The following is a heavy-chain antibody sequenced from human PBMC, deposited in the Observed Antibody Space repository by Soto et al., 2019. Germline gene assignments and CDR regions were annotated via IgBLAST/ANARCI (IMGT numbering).Heavy chain of an antibody. CDR1: GGSISSYY. D-gene: IGHD3-3*01. V-gene: IGHV4-59*01. CDR2: ISYSGST. CDR3: ARRTILGVDMGGAYFDY. J-gene: IGHJ4*01. Sequence: SETLSLTCTVSGGSISSYYWSWIRQPPGKGLEWIGYISYSGSTNYNPPLKSRVTISVDTSKNQFSLKLSSVTAADTAVYYCARRTILGVDMGGAYFDYWGHGTLVTVS.